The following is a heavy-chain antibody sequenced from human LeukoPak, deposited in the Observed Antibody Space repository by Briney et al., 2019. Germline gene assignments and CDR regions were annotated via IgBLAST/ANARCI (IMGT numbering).Heavy chain of an antibody. D-gene: IGHD3-22*01. J-gene: IGHJ4*02. V-gene: IGHV1-24*01. CDR2: FDPEDGET. CDR1: GYTLTELS. CDR3: ATDSPNYYDSRNYFDY. Sequence: ASVKVSCKVSGYTLTELSMHWVRQAPGKGLEWMGGFDPEDGETIYAQKFQGRVTMTEDTSTDTAYMELSSLRSEDTAVYYCATDSPNYYDSRNYFDYWGQGTLVTVSS.